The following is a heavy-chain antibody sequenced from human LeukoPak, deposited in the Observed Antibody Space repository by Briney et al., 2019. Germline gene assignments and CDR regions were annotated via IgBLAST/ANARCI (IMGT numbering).Heavy chain of an antibody. CDR1: GGSFSGYY. J-gene: IGHJ1*01. CDR3: ARARGYCSGGSCYQKYFQH. CDR2: INHSGST. V-gene: IGHV4-34*01. D-gene: IGHD2-15*01. Sequence: SETLSLTCAVYGGSFSGYYWSWIRQPPGKGVEWIGEINHSGSTNYNPSLKSRVTISVDTSKNQFSLKLSSVTAADTAVYYCARARGYCSGGSCYQKYFQHWGQGTLVTVSS.